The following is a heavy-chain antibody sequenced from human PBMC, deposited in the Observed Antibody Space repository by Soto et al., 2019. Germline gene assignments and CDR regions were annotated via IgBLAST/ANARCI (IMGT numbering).Heavy chain of an antibody. D-gene: IGHD5-12*01. CDR2: INPNSGGT. Sequence: VQSSCLGSGSNTPVSYKHWGRQTSCQVLEWRGWINPNSGGTNYAQKFHVRGTMTRDTSISTAYLDLSRLRSDDKAVYFCAREFLYSGYHSQNTNWFDPWGQGTMVTVPS. CDR3: AREFLYSGYHSQNTNWFDP. J-gene: IGHJ5*02. V-gene: IGHV1-2*02. CDR1: GSNTPVSY.